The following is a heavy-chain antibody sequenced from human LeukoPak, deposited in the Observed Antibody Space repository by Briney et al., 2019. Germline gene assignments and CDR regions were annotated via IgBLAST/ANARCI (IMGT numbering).Heavy chain of an antibody. CDR1: GGSISSSSYY. Sequence: SETLSLTCTVSGGSISSSSYYWGWIRQPPGKGLEWIGNIYYSGSTYYNPSLKGRVAISLDTSKNQFSLKLSSVTAADTAVYYCARDGLVDANAFDIWGQGTMVTVSS. CDR2: IYYSGST. CDR3: ARDGLVDANAFDI. V-gene: IGHV4-39*07. J-gene: IGHJ3*02. D-gene: IGHD2-2*01.